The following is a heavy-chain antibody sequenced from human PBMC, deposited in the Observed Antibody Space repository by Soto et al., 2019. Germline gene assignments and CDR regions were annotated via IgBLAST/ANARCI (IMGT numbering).Heavy chain of an antibody. CDR1: GYIFTAYS. CDR3: AREENCSDGICYSEYFQR. Sequence: QVQLVQSGAEVKKPGASVKVSCKASGYIFTAYSMHWFRQAPGQGLEWMGVVNPSGGSTNYAQKFQGRITMTRDTSTSTVYMDLSSLTSEDTAVYYCAREENCSDGICYSEYFQRWGQGTLVTVSS. CDR2: VNPSGGST. D-gene: IGHD2-15*01. V-gene: IGHV1-46*01. J-gene: IGHJ1*01.